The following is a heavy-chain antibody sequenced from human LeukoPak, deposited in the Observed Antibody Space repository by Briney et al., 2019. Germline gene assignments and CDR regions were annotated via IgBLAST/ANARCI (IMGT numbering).Heavy chain of an antibody. CDR2: ISSGGRIK. J-gene: IGHJ4*02. CDR1: GFTFSSYE. CDR3: ARDEPGIAVDVGVY. D-gene: IGHD6-19*01. Sequence: GRSLRLSCAASGFTFSSYEMNWVRQAPGKGLEWVSYISSGGRIKYYADSVKGRFTISRDNAKNSLYLQMNSLRAEDTAVYYCARDEPGIAVDVGVYWGQGTLVTVSS. V-gene: IGHV3-48*03.